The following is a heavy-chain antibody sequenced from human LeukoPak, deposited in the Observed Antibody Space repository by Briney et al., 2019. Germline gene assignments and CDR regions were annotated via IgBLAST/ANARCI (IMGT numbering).Heavy chain of an antibody. CDR3: ARDRSWGSYSPY. J-gene: IGHJ1*01. Sequence: SETLSLTCTVSGGSISGYYWSWIRQPPGKGLEWIGDFHYSGSTNYNPSLKSRITISVDTSKNQFSLKLSPVTAADTAVYYCARDRSWGSYSPYWGQGTLVTVSS. CDR2: FHYSGST. V-gene: IGHV4-59*13. D-gene: IGHD1-26*01. CDR1: GGSISGYY.